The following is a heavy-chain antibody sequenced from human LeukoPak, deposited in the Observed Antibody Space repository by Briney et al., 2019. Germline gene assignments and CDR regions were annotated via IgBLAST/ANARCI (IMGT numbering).Heavy chain of an antibody. CDR2: IYSGGST. V-gene: IGHV3-53*01. CDR3: ARGTGSDFDY. CDR1: GFTVSSNY. J-gene: IGHJ4*02. Sequence: GGSLRLSCAVSGFTVSSNYMSWVRQAPGKGLEWVSVIYSGGSTYYADSVKGRFTISRDNSKNTLYLQMNSLRAEDTAVYYCARGTGSDFDYWGQGTLVTVSS. D-gene: IGHD3/OR15-3a*01.